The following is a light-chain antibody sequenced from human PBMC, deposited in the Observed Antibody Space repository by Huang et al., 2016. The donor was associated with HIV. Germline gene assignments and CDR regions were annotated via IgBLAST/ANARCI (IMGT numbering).Light chain of an antibody. J-gene: IGKJ4*01. V-gene: IGKV3-11*01. CDR2: DAL. CDR3: QQRSNWQLT. CDR1: QSVDRF. Sequence: EIVLTQSPATLSLSPGDRATLSCRASQSVDRFVAWYQHKPGQAPRLLIFDALNRATGIPGRFSGSGSGTDFTLTINSLEPEDSAVYYCQQRSNWQLTFGGGTKVEIK.